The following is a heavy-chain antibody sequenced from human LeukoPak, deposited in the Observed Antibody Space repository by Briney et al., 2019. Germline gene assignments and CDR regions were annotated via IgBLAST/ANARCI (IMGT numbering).Heavy chain of an antibody. J-gene: IGHJ3*02. CDR2: IYHSGST. CDR1: GYSISSGYY. D-gene: IGHD3-9*01. Sequence: PSETLSLTCTVSGYSISSGYYWGWIRQPPGQGLEWIGSIYHSGSTYYNPSLKSRVTISVDTSKNQFSLKLSSVTAADTAVYYSARYFDERMGYGDAFDIWGQGTMVTVSS. CDR3: ARYFDERMGYGDAFDI. V-gene: IGHV4-38-2*02.